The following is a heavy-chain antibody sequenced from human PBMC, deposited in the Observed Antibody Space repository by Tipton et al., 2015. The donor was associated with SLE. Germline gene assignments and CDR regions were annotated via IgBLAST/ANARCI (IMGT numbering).Heavy chain of an antibody. D-gene: IGHD3-22*01. CDR2: IYHSGGT. CDR3: ARDVITPDY. V-gene: IGHV4-30-2*01. Sequence: TLSLTCAVYGGSFSSGGYSWSWIRQPPGKGLEWIGYIYHSGGTYYNPSLKSRVTLSVGTSKNQFSLKLSSVTAADTAVYYCARDVITPDYWGQGTLVTVSS. CDR1: GGSFSSGGYS. J-gene: IGHJ4*02.